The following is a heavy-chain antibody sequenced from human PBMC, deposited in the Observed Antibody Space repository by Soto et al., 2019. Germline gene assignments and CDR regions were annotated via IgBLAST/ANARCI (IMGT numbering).Heavy chain of an antibody. CDR1: GDSVSNDNYY. CDR3: ARSQRGRTAFTFDY. CDR2: IYYSGTT. D-gene: IGHD3-16*01. J-gene: IGHJ4*02. V-gene: IGHV4-61*01. Sequence: SETLSLTCAVSGDSVSNDNYYWSWIRQPPGKGLEWIGYIYYSGTTNYNSYLKSRLSLSVDMSKNQFSLKLASVTAADTAAYFCARSQRGRTAFTFDYWGQGALVTVSS.